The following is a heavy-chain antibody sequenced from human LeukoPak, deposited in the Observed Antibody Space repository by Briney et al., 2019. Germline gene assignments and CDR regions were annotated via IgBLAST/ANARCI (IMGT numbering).Heavy chain of an antibody. D-gene: IGHD4-11*01. J-gene: IGHJ4*02. CDR1: GGTFSSYA. CDR3: ARDPPPPYSNRFDY. Sequence: GSSVKVSCKASGGTFSSYAISWVRQAPGQGLEWMGGIIPIFGTANYAQKFQGRVTITADESTSTAYMELSSLRSEDTAVYYCARDPPPPYSNRFDYWGQGTLVTVSS. CDR2: IIPIFGTA. V-gene: IGHV1-69*01.